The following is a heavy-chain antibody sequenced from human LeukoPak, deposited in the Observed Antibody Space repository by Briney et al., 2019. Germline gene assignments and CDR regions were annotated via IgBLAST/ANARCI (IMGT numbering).Heavy chain of an antibody. Sequence: SVKVSCKASGGTFSSYAISWVRQAPGQGLEWMGGIIPIFGTANYAQKFQGRVTITADESTSTAYMELSSLRSEDTAVYYCARDRGQAVVTTFYYFDYWGQGTLVTVSS. V-gene: IGHV1-69*13. CDR3: ARDRGQAVVTTFYYFDY. J-gene: IGHJ4*02. CDR1: GGTFSSYA. D-gene: IGHD3-22*01. CDR2: IIPIFGTA.